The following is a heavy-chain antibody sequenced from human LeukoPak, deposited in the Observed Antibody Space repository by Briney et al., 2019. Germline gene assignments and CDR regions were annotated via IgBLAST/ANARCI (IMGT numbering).Heavy chain of an antibody. J-gene: IGHJ4*02. CDR3: ARRSGTAMTTTFDY. V-gene: IGHV1-8*02. CDR1: GGTFSSYA. Sequence: GASVKVSCKASGGTFSSYAISWVRQATGQGLEWMGWMNPNSGNTGYAQKFQGRVTMTRNTSITTAYMELSSLRSEDTAVYYCARRSGTAMTTTFDYWGQGTLVTVSS. D-gene: IGHD4-17*01. CDR2: MNPNSGNT.